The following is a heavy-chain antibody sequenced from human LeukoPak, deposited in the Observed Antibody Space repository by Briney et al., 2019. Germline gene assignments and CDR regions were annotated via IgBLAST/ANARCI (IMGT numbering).Heavy chain of an antibody. CDR3: ASLYYYDSNGYYYGYYFDY. CDR1: GFTFSSYS. V-gene: IGHV3-48*01. CDR2: ISSSSSTI. D-gene: IGHD3-22*01. Sequence: GGSLRLSCAASGFTFSSYSMNWVRQAPGKGLEWVSYISSSSSTIYYADSVKGRFTISRDNAKNSLYLQMNSLRAEDTAVYYCASLYYYDSNGYYYGYYFDYWGQGTLVTVSS. J-gene: IGHJ4*02.